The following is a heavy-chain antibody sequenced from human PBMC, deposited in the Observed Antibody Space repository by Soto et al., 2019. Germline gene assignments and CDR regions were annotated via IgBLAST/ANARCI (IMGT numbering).Heavy chain of an antibody. V-gene: IGHV4-30-4*01. CDR1: GASITSDDYF. CDR3: ARGSMSRGGLSLDV. J-gene: IGHJ6*02. CDR2: FYYTGST. Sequence: QVQLQESGPGLVKPSQTLSLTCTVSGASITSDDYFWGWIRQPPGQGLEWTAFFYYTGSTYYNPSLKRLATISVDTAKFPCSLRLLSVTAADAAVYYFARGSMSRGGLSLDVWGHGITVTGSS. D-gene: IGHD3-10*01.